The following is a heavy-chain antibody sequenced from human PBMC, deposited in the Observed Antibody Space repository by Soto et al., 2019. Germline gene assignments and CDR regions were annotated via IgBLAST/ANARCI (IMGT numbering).Heavy chain of an antibody. D-gene: IGHD4-17*01. J-gene: IGHJ6*03. CDR3: ARTTASGYMDV. Sequence: QVQLHESGPGLVKPSETLSLTCTVSGGSVISDYWSWIRQPPGKGLEWIAYIHYSGGTNYNPSLKSRVTMSIDTSKSQVSLKLSSVTATDTAVYYCARTTASGYMDVWGKGTTVTVSS. CDR2: IHYSGGT. V-gene: IGHV4-59*08. CDR1: GGSVISDY.